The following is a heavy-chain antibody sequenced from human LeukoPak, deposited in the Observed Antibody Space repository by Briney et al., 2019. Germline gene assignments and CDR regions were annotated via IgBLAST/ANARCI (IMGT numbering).Heavy chain of an antibody. CDR3: AKGMQRDGMIVVVIIPDVFDI. CDR2: IRYDGSTK. CDR1: GFTFSNYG. Sequence: GGSLRLSCAASGFTFSNYGMHWVRQAPGKGLEWVAFIRYDGSTKYYADSVNGRLTISRDNSKNTLYLQMNSLRAEDTAVYYCAKGMQRDGMIVVVIIPDVFDIWGQGTMVTVSS. D-gene: IGHD3-22*01. V-gene: IGHV3-30*02. J-gene: IGHJ3*02.